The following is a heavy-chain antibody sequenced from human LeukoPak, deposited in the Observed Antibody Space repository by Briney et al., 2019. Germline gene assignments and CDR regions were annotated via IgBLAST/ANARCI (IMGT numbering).Heavy chain of an antibody. V-gene: IGHV3-21*01. J-gene: IGHJ4*02. CDR1: GFTFSNAW. D-gene: IGHD2-2*01. CDR3: ARGCSSTSCFDY. Sequence: GGSLRLSCAASGFTFSNAWMNWVRQAPGKGLEWVSSISSSSSYIYYADSVKGRFTISRDNAKNSLYLQMNSLRAEDTAVYYCARGCSSTSCFDYWGQGTLVTVSS. CDR2: ISSSSSYI.